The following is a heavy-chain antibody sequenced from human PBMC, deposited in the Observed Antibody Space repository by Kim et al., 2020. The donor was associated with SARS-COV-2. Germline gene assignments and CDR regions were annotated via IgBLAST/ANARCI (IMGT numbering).Heavy chain of an antibody. CDR3: ARGPSHGSSWPYYFDY. V-gene: IGHV4-34*01. D-gene: IGHD6-13*01. CDR1: GGSFSGYY. Sequence: SETLSLTCAVYGGSFSGYYWSWIRQPPGKGLEWIGEINHSGSTNYNPSLKSRVTISVDTSKNQFSLKLSSVTAADTAVYYCARGPSHGSSWPYYFDYWG. CDR2: INHSGST. J-gene: IGHJ4*01.